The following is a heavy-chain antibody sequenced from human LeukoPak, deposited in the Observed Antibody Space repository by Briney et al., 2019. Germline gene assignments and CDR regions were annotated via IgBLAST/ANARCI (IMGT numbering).Heavy chain of an antibody. J-gene: IGHJ6*03. CDR2: INHSGST. Sequence: SETLSLTCAVYGGSFSGFYWSWIRQPPGKGLEWIGEINHSGSTNYNPSLKSRVTISVDKSKNQFSLKLSSVTAADTAVYYCARLLRPYYYYMDVWGKGTTVTVSS. V-gene: IGHV4-34*01. CDR3: ARLLRPYYYYMDV. CDR1: GGSFSGFY.